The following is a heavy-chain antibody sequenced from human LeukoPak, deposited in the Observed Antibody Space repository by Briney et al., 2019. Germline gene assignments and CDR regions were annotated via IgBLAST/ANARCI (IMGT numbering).Heavy chain of an antibody. Sequence: SETLSLTCAVYGESFSGHYWSWIRQPPGKGLEWIGDINDSGNTNYNPSLKSRVTLSVDTSKNQFSLKLSSVTVADTAVYYCASTTSTPLSYYYGMDVWGQGTTVTVSS. CDR2: INDSGNT. V-gene: IGHV4-34*01. CDR3: ASTTSTPLSYYYGMDV. J-gene: IGHJ6*02. CDR1: GESFSGHY. D-gene: IGHD1-26*01.